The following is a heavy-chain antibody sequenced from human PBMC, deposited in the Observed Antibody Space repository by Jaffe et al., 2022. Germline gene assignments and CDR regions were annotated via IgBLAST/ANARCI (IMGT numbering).Heavy chain of an antibody. CDR2: ISWNSGSI. D-gene: IGHD3-10*01. CDR1: GFTFDDYA. CDR3: AKGYGSGLSPYFDY. V-gene: IGHV3-9*01. Sequence: EVQLVESGGGLVQPGRSLRLSCAASGFTFDDYAMHWVRQAPGKGLEWVSGISWNSGSIGYADSVKGRFTISRDNAKNSLYLQMNSLRAEDTALYYCAKGYGSGLSPYFDYWGQGTLVTVSS. J-gene: IGHJ4*02.